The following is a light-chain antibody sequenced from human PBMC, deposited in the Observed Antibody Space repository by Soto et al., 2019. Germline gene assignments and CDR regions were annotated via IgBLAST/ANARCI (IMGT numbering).Light chain of an antibody. CDR1: QRFSTN. V-gene: IGKV3-15*01. Sequence: EIVMTQSPATLSVSPGERATLSCRASQRFSTNLAWYQQKPGQAPRLLIYGASTRATGIPARFSGSGSGTEFTLTISSLQTEDLAVYYCQHYNNSPWTFGQGTKVEIK. CDR3: QHYNNSPWT. CDR2: GAS. J-gene: IGKJ1*01.